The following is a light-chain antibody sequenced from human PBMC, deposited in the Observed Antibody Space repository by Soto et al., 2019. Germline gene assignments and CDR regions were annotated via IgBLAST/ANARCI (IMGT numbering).Light chain of an antibody. CDR3: CSYAGGSNV. J-gene: IGLJ1*01. CDR1: SSDVGSYKF. CDR2: EGS. V-gene: IGLV2-23*03. Sequence: QSVLTQPASVSGSPGQSITISCTGTSSDVGSYKFVSWYQQYPGKAPKLMIYEGSKRPSGVSDRFSGSKSGNTASLTISGLQAEDEAVYFCCSYAGGSNVFGTGTKVTVL.